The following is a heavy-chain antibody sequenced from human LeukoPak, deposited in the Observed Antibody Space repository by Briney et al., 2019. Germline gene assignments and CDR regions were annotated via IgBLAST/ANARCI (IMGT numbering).Heavy chain of an antibody. CDR3: ARVGAYASLDY. CDR1: GYSITAGYY. J-gene: IGHJ4*02. CDR2: IYHPGSP. D-gene: IGHD1-26*01. Sequence: SETLSLTCAVSGYSITAGYYXXXXXQXPXXXXXWIGSIYHPGSPYYNPSLKSRVXXSLXTXXXHFSLNLTSVTAADTAVYYCARVGAYASLDYWGQGILVTVSS. V-gene: IGHV4-38-2*01.